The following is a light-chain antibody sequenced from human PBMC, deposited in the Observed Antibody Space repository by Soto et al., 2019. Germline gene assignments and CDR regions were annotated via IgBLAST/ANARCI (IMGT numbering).Light chain of an antibody. CDR2: SAS. J-gene: IGKJ1*01. CDR3: QQYSPWPPT. CDR1: QNINNN. V-gene: IGKV3-15*01. Sequence: EIVMTQSPATLSVSPGEGATLSCRASQNINNNLAWYRQKPGQAPSLLIYSASTRATGVPGRFSGSGSGTDFTLTISSLQSEDFVLYYCQQYSPWPPTFGQGTKVDIK.